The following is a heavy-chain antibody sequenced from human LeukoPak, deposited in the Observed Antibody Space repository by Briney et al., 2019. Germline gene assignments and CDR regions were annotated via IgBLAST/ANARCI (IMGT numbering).Heavy chain of an antibody. V-gene: IGHV1-8*03. Sequence: ASVKVSCKASGYTFTSYYMHWVRQATGQGLEWMGWMNPNSGNTGYAQKFQGRVTITRNTSISTAYMELSSLRSEDTAVYYCARRGYYGSGSYYKGPAHYYYYMDVWGKGTTVTVSS. CDR1: GYTFTSYY. CDR2: MNPNSGNT. D-gene: IGHD3-10*01. J-gene: IGHJ6*03. CDR3: ARRGYYGSGSYYKGPAHYYYYMDV.